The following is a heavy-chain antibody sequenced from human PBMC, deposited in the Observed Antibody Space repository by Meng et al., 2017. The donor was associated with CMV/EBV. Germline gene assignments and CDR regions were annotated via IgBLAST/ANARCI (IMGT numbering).Heavy chain of an antibody. Sequence: GGSLRLSCAASGFTFSSYDMHWVRQATGKGLEWVSAIGTAGDTYYPGSVKGRFTISRENAKNSLYLQMNSLRAGDTAVYYCARGLKECSSTSCYDDAFDIWGQGTMVT. CDR3: ARGLKECSSTSCYDDAFDI. V-gene: IGHV3-13*01. CDR2: IGTAGDT. J-gene: IGHJ3*02. D-gene: IGHD2-2*01. CDR1: GFTFSSYD.